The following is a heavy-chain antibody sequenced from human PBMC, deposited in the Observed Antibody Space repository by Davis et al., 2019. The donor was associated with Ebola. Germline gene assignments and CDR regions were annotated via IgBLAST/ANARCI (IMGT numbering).Heavy chain of an antibody. D-gene: IGHD4-11*01. CDR3: ARVNDYRTGGYYDYGMDV. Sequence: AASVKVSCKASGCTFSSYAISWVRQAPGQGLEWMGGIIPIFGTANYAQKFQGRVTITADESTSTAYMELSSLRSEDTAVYYCARVNDYRTGGYYDYGMDVWGQGTMVTVSS. CDR1: GCTFSSYA. V-gene: IGHV1-69*13. CDR2: IIPIFGTA. J-gene: IGHJ6*02.